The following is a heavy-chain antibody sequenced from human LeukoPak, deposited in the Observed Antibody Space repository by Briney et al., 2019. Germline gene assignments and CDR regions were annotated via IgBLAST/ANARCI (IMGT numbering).Heavy chain of an antibody. Sequence: SGPALVKPTQTLTLTCTFSGFSLSTSAMCVSWIRQPPGKALEWLARIDWDDDKYYSTSLKTRLTISKDTSKNQVVLTMTNMDPVDTATYYGARYNSGSYSYGMDVWGQGTTVTVSS. J-gene: IGHJ6*02. V-gene: IGHV2-70*11. CDR1: GFSLSTSAMC. CDR3: ARYNSGSYSYGMDV. D-gene: IGHD1-26*01. CDR2: IDWDDDK.